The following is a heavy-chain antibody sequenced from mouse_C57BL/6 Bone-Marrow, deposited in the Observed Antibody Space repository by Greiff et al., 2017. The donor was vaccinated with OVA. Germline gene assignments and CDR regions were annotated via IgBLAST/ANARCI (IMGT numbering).Heavy chain of an antibody. J-gene: IGHJ3*01. CDR2: IYPRSGNT. CDR1: GYTFTSYG. V-gene: IGHV1-81*01. Sequence: VQLQESGAELARPGASVKLSCKASGYTFTSYGISWVKQRTGQGLEWIGEIYPRSGNTYYNEKFKGKATLTADKSSSTAYMELRSLTSEDSAVYYCTTERDYDYVLWFAYWGQGTLVTVSA. D-gene: IGHD2-4*01. CDR3: TTERDYDYVLWFAY.